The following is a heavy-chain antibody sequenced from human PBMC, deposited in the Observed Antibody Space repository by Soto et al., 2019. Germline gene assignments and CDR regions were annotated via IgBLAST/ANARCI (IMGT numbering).Heavy chain of an antibody. Sequence: QLLESGGGFVQPGGSLRLSCVASGFTFSNFAMAWVRQAPGEGLEWVSAISGSGDDTFYADSMKGRFTISRDNSKDTLDVQINRLRAEDTAVYYCANPIPKTGTTFGFWGQGTLVTVSS. V-gene: IGHV3-23*01. CDR1: GFTFSNFA. J-gene: IGHJ4*02. D-gene: IGHD1-1*01. CDR2: ISGSGDDT. CDR3: ANPIPKTGTTFGF.